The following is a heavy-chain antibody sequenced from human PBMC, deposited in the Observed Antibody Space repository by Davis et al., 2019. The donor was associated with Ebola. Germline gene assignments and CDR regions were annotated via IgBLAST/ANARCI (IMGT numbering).Heavy chain of an antibody. D-gene: IGHD5-18*01. CDR3: AREGGYPYAIDY. Sequence: PSETLSLTCPVSAGSFHNYYWGWIRQPPGKGLEWIGYINNSGHTNYSPSLRSRVTISIDTSKNQFSLSLTSVTAADTAVYFCAREGGYPYAIDYWGQGTQVTVSS. J-gene: IGHJ4*02. V-gene: IGHV4-59*01. CDR1: AGSFHNYY. CDR2: INNSGHT.